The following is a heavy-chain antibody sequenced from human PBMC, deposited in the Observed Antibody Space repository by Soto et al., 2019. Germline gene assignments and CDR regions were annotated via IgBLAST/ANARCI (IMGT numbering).Heavy chain of an antibody. D-gene: IGHD4-17*01. J-gene: IGHJ6*02. V-gene: IGHV3-30-3*01. CDR2: ISYDGSNK. CDR1: GFTFSSYA. Sequence: QVQLVESGGGVVQPGRSLRLSCAASGFTFSSYAMHWVRQAPGKGLEWVAVISYDGSNKYYADSVKGRFTISRDNSKNTLYLQMNSLRAEDTAVYYCAREDYGPYYYYGMDVWGQGTTFTVSS. CDR3: AREDYGPYYYYGMDV.